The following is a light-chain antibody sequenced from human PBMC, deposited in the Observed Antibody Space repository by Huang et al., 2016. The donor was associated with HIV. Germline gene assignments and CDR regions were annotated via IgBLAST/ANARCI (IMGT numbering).Light chain of an antibody. CDR1: QGISKY. CDR2: AAS. J-gene: IGKJ1*01. Sequence: DIQKTQSPSVMSASVGDRVTITCRASQGISKYLAWFQQKPGKGPKRMIYAASKLKIWVPSRFSGSGSDTEFTLTITSLQPEDFATYYCLQHNTFPWTFGQGTKVEIK. V-gene: IGKV1-17*03. CDR3: LQHNTFPWT.